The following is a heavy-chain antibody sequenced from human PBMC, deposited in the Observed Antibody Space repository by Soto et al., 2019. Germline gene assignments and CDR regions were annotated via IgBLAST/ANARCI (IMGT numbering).Heavy chain of an antibody. CDR1: GYTFTSYG. CDR3: ARALPPTYYDFWSGYHLYGMDV. CDR2: ISAYNGNT. D-gene: IGHD3-3*01. V-gene: IGHV1-18*01. Sequence: ASVKVSCKASGYTFTSYGISWVRQAPGQGLEWMGWISAYNGNTNYAQKLQGRVAMTTDTSTSTAYMELRSLRSDDTAVYYCARALPPTYYDFWSGYHLYGMDVWGQGTTVTVSS. J-gene: IGHJ6*02.